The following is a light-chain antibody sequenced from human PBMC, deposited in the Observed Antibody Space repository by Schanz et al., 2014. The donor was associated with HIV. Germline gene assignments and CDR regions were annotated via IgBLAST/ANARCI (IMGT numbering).Light chain of an antibody. V-gene: IGKV1-33*01. J-gene: IGKJ5*01. Sequence: DIQMTQSPSPLSASVGDRVTITCRASQDISNYLNWYQQKPGKAPKLLIYDASNLETGVPSRFSGGGSGTDFTFTITSLQPEDYATYFCQHFDSLPITFGQGTRLEIK. CDR3: QHFDSLPIT. CDR2: DAS. CDR1: QDISNY.